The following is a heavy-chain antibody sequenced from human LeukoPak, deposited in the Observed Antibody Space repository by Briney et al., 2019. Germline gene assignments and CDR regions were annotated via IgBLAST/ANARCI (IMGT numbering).Heavy chain of an antibody. CDR3: ARRLGELSL. Sequence: GGSLRLSCAASGFTVSSNYMSWVRQAPGKGLEWVAFIRYDGSNKYYADSVKGRFTISRDNSKNTLYLQMNSLRAEDTAVYYCARRLGELSLWGQGTLVTVSS. D-gene: IGHD3-16*02. J-gene: IGHJ4*02. CDR1: GFTVSSNY. V-gene: IGHV3-30*02. CDR2: IRYDGSNK.